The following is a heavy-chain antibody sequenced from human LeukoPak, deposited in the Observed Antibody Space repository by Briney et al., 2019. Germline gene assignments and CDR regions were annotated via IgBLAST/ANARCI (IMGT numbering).Heavy chain of an antibody. J-gene: IGHJ4*02. CDR3: AKDRGYQDKTGYRIFDY. Sequence: GGSLRLSCAASGFIFSTHGMTWVRQAPGKGLEWVSIISNNGDYTYYADSVKGRFTISRDNSKNTVYMQMNSLRTDDTAMYYRAKDRGYQDKTGYRIFDYWGRGTLVTVSS. CDR2: ISNNGDYT. D-gene: IGHD3-9*01. CDR1: GFIFSTHG. V-gene: IGHV3-23*01.